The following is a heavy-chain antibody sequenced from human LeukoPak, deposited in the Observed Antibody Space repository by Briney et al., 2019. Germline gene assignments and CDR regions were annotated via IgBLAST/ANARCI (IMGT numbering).Heavy chain of an antibody. Sequence: PGGSLRLSCAASGFTFSSYGMHWVRQAPGKGLEWVAVISYDGRNKYYADSEKGRFTISRDNSKNTVYLQMNSLRAEDTAVYYCATGLKGLWFGENWGQGTLITVPS. CDR1: GFTFSSYG. CDR2: ISYDGRNK. J-gene: IGHJ4*02. CDR3: ATGLKGLWFGEN. V-gene: IGHV3-30*03. D-gene: IGHD3-10*01.